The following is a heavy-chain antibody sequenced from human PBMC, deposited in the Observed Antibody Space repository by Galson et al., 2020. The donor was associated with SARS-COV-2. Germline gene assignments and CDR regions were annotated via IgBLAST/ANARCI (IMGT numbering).Heavy chain of an antibody. D-gene: IGHD3-3*01. CDR1: GGSISSYY. CDR3: ARGVLRFLEWSLRFPYYYYMDV. J-gene: IGHJ6*03. Sequence: SETLSLTCTVSGGSISSYYWSWIRQPPGKGLEWIGYIYYSGSTNYNPSLKSRVTISVDTSKNQFSLKLSSVTAADTAVYYCARGVLRFLEWSLRFPYYYYMDVWGKGTTVTVSS. CDR2: IYYSGST. V-gene: IGHV4-59*01.